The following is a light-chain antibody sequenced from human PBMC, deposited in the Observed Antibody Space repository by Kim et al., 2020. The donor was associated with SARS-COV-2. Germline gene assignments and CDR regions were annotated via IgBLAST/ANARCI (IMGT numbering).Light chain of an antibody. CDR1: SSNVGGYNY. CDR2: EVN. Sequence: GQSVTIPCTGTSSNVGGYNYVSWYQQHPGKAPKLMIYEVNKWPSGVPGRFSGSKSGNTASRTVSGLQAEDEADYYCSSYAGRNNWVFGGGTQLTVL. V-gene: IGLV2-8*01. J-gene: IGLJ3*02. CDR3: SSYAGRNNWV.